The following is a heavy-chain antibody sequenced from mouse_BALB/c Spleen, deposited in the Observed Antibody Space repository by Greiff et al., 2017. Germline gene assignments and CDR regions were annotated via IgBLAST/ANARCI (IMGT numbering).Heavy chain of an antibody. CDR1: GYSITSDYA. V-gene: IGHV3-2*02. D-gene: IGHD1-2*01. CDR2: ISYSGST. J-gene: IGHJ2*01. Sequence: EVQLQQSGPGLVKPYQSLSLTCTVTGYSITSDYAWNWIRQFPGNKLEWMGYISYSGSTSYNPSLKSRISITRDTSKNQFFLQLNSVTTEDTATYYCARGLLRLPVYFDYWGQGTTLTVSS. CDR3: ARGLLRLPVYFDY.